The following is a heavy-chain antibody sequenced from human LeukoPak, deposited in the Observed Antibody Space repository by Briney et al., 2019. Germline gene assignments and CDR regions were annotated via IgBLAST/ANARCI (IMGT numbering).Heavy chain of an antibody. CDR3: ARDRVTMVRGVMEEGSYYFDY. CDR1: GGSISSGGYY. J-gene: IGHJ4*02. Sequence: NASQTLSLTCTVSGGSISSGGYYWSRIRQHPGKGLEWIGYIYYSGSTYYNPSLKSRVTISVDTSKNQFSLKLSSVTAADTAVYYCARDRVTMVRGVMEEGSYYFDYWGQGTLVTVSS. CDR2: IYYSGST. D-gene: IGHD3-10*01. V-gene: IGHV4-31*03.